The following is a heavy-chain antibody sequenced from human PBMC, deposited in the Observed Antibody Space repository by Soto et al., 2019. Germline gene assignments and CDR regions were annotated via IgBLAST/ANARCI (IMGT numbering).Heavy chain of an antibody. CDR3: ARYRQQWLTSPLDP. D-gene: IGHD6-19*01. V-gene: IGHV3-30*03. CDR2: IFYDGISK. CDR1: GFNFRTYG. Sequence: QIQLVESGGAVVQPGGSLRLSCVASGFNFRTYGMHWVRQAPGKGLEWVANIFYDGISKYYADAVRGRFSVSRDNSTNTVDLQMTSLKEDDTAVYYCARYRQQWLTSPLDPWGQGKLVTVSS. J-gene: IGHJ5*02.